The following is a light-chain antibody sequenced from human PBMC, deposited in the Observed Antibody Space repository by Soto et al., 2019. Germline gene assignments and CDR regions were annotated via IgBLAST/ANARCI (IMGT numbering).Light chain of an antibody. CDR3: SSYSSSTLVV. J-gene: IGLJ2*01. Sequence: QSALTQPASVSGSHGQSITISCTGTSSDVGDYNYVSWYQQHPGKAPKLMIYDVSNRPSGVSNRFSGSKSGNTASLTISGLQAEDEADYYCSSYSSSTLVVFGGGTNLTVL. CDR2: DVS. CDR1: SSDVGDYNY. V-gene: IGLV2-14*01.